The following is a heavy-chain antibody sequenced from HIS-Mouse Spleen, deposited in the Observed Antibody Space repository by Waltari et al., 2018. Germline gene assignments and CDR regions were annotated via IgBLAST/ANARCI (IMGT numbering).Heavy chain of an antibody. CDR3: ARGHDYSNYFDY. CDR2: VNPNSGNT. D-gene: IGHD4-4*01. V-gene: IGHV1-8*01. J-gene: IGHJ4*02. Sequence: QVQLVQSGAEVKKPGASVKVSCKASGYTFTSYDINWVRQATGQGLEWMGWVNPNSGNTGYAQKFQGRVTMSRNTSISTAYMELSSLRSEDTAVYYCARGHDYSNYFDYWGQGTLVTVSS. CDR1: GYTFTSYD.